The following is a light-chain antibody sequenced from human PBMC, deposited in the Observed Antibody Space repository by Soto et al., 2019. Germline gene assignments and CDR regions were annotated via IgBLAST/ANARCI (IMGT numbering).Light chain of an antibody. V-gene: IGKV1-5*03. CDR3: QQYNNWPRT. Sequence: DIQMTQSPSTLSASVGERVTMTCRASQSISSWLAWYQQKPGKAPKLLIYKASSLESGVPSRFSGSGSGTEFTLTIYSLQSEDFAVYYCQQYNNWPRTFGQGTKVDIK. CDR1: QSISSW. CDR2: KAS. J-gene: IGKJ1*01.